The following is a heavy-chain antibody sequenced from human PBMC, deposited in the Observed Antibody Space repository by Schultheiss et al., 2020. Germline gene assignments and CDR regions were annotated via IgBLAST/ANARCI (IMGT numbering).Heavy chain of an antibody. V-gene: IGHV1-18*01. D-gene: IGHD1-26*01. J-gene: IGHJ6*02. Sequence: ASVKVSCKASGGTFSSYAISWVRQAPGQGLEWMGWISAYNGNTNYAQKLQGRVTMTRDTSTSTVYMALSSLRSEDTAVYYCARDRGQGLIWGSYYGEGSYGMDVWGQGTTVTVSS. CDR2: ISAYNGNT. CDR3: ARDRGQGLIWGSYYGEGSYGMDV. CDR1: GGTFSSYA.